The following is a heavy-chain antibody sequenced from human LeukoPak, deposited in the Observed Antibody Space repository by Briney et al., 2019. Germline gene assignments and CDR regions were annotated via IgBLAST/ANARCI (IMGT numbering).Heavy chain of an antibody. J-gene: IGHJ4*02. CDR3: ARAREVATPWADY. CDR1: GYTFTGYY. Sequence: ASVKVSCKASGYTFTGYYMHWVRQAPGQGLEWMGWINPSSGGTNYAQKFQGRVTMTRDTSISTAYMELSRLRSDDTDVYYCARAREVATPWADYWGQGTLVTVSS. V-gene: IGHV1-2*02. CDR2: INPSSGGT. D-gene: IGHD5-12*01.